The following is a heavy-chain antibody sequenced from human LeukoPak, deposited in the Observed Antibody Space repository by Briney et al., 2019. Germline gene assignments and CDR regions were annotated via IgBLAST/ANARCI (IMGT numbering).Heavy chain of an antibody. V-gene: IGHV3-66*01. D-gene: IGHD1-1*01. CDR1: GFTVSSNY. J-gene: IGHJ6*02. CDR3: AREAVWSVGWDYYYGLDV. Sequence: PGGSLRLSCAASGFTVSSNYMSWVRQAPGRGLEGASVIYSGGSTYYADSVKGRFTIPRDNSKNTLYLQMNSLRAEDTAVYYCAREAVWSVGWDYYYGLDVWGQGTTVTVSS. CDR2: IYSGGST.